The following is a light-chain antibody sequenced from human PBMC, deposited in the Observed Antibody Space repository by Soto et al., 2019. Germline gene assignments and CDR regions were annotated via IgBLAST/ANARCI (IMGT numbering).Light chain of an antibody. CDR2: DAS. CDR3: QQYDSYSKT. Sequence: DIQLTQSPSTLTVSVGDRVTIGCRASESISYWLAWYQQKPGKAPKLLIYDASSLRSGVPSRFSGSGSGTEFTLTISTLQPDDFATYYCQQYDSYSKTFGQGTQLEIK. V-gene: IGKV1-5*01. J-gene: IGKJ2*01. CDR1: ESISYW.